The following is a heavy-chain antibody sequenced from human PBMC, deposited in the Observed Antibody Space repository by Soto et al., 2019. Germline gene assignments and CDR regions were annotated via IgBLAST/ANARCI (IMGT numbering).Heavy chain of an antibody. CDR2: IYYRGNA. J-gene: IGHJ4*02. CDR1: DDSINSDKYY. CDR3: ARLEGLATISYYFHF. Sequence: QLQLQESGPGLVKPSETLSLTCSVSDDSINSDKYYWGWIRQPPGKGLEWIGSIYYRGNAYYNPSLQTRVTISLDKSKSQFSLKLNSVTAADSAVYFCARLEGLATISYYFHFRGPGALVTVSS. V-gene: IGHV4-39*01. D-gene: IGHD3-9*01.